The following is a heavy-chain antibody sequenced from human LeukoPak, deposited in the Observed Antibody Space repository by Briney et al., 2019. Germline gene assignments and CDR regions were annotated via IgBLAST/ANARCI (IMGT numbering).Heavy chain of an antibody. Sequence: SETLSLTCTVSGGSIRNGDYYWSWIRQPPGRGLEWIGYIYYSGSTYYNPSLKSRVTISVDTSKNHFSLKLSSVTAAGTAVYYCARAQTGGYDYFDFWGQRTPVTASS. CDR3: ARAQTGGYDYFDF. V-gene: IGHV4-30-4*01. D-gene: IGHD5-12*01. J-gene: IGHJ4*02. CDR2: IYYSGST. CDR1: GGSIRNGDYY.